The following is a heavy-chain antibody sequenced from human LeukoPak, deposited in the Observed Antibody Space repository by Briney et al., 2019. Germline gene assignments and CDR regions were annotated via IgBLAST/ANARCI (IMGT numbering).Heavy chain of an antibody. D-gene: IGHD5-12*01. V-gene: IGHV1-3*01. Sequence: GASVKVSCKASGYTFTNYAMHWLRQAPGQRLEWMGWIHAGNGNTKYSQKFQGRVTITRDISASTAYMELSSLRSDDTAVYYCARDGSHSGYDFDYWGQGTLVTVSS. CDR3: ARDGSHSGYDFDY. J-gene: IGHJ4*02. CDR1: GYTFTNYA. CDR2: IHAGNGNT.